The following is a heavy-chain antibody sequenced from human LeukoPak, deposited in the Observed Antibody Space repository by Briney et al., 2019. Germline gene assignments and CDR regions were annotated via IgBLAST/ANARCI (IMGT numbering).Heavy chain of an antibody. D-gene: IGHD3-3*01. CDR2: ISSSSSYI. CDR3: ARGGISIFGVVIYMDV. CDR1: GFTFSTFG. J-gene: IGHJ6*03. Sequence: GGSLRLSCAASGFTFSTFGMNWVRQAPGKGLEWVSFISSSSSYIYYADSVKGRFTISRDNAKNSLFLQMNSLRVEDTALYYCARGGISIFGVVIYMDVWGKGTTVTVSS. V-gene: IGHV3-21*01.